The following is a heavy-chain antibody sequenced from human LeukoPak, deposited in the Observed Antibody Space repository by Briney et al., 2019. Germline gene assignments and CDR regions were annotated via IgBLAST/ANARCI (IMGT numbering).Heavy chain of an antibody. D-gene: IGHD5-18*01. J-gene: IGHJ4*02. V-gene: IGHV3-30-3*01. Sequence: GRSLRLSCAASGFTFSSYAMHWVRQAPGKGLEWVAVISYDGSNKYYADSVKGRFTISRDNSKNTLYLQMNSLRAEDTAVYYCARDGPRGHSYGMIDYWGQGTLVTVSS. CDR1: GFTFSSYA. CDR2: ISYDGSNK. CDR3: ARDGPRGHSYGMIDY.